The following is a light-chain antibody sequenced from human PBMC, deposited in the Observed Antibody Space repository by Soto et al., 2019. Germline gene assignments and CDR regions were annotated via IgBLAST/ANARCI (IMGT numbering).Light chain of an antibody. J-gene: IGKJ4*01. Sequence: DIQMTQSPSTLSASVGDRVTITCRASQSISTWLAWYQQKPGKAPSLLIYKASNLESGVPSRFSGSGSGTEFTLTISRLQPDDFAIYYCQQYSIYPLTFGGGTKVEIK. CDR2: KAS. CDR3: QQYSIYPLT. V-gene: IGKV1-5*03. CDR1: QSISTW.